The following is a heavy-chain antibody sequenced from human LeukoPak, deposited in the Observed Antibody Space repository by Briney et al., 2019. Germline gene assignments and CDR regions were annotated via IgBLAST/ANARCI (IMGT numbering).Heavy chain of an antibody. V-gene: IGHV4-59*01. CDR1: GGSISSYY. CDR2: IYYSGST. Sequence: KPSETLSLTCTVSGGSISSYYWSWIRQPPGKGLEWIGYIYYSGSTNYNPSLKSRVTISVDTSKNQFSLKLSSVTAADTAVYYCARVNDFWSGYPYLTDYWGQGTLVTVSS. CDR3: ARVNDFWSGYPYLTDY. J-gene: IGHJ4*02. D-gene: IGHD3-3*01.